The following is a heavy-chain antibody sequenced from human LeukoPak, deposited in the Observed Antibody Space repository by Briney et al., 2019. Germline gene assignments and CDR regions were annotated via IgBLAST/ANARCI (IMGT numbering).Heavy chain of an antibody. CDR3: ATARVVGSSWYLDY. CDR1: GFTFSSYA. CDR2: IWYDGSNK. J-gene: IGHJ4*02. D-gene: IGHD6-13*01. V-gene: IGHV3-33*08. Sequence: QPGGSLRLSCAASGFTFSSYAMSWVRQAPGKGLEWVAVIWYDGSNKYYTDSVKGRFTISRDNSKDTLYLQMNSLRADDTAVYYCATARVVGSSWYLDYWGQGTLVTVSS.